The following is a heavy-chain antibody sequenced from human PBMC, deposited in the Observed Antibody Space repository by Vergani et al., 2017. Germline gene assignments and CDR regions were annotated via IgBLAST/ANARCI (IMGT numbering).Heavy chain of an antibody. V-gene: IGHV1-46*01. J-gene: IGHJ4*02. D-gene: IGHD6-13*01. Sequence: QVQLVQSGAEVKKPGASVKVSCKASGYTFTSYYMHWVRQAPGQGLEWMGIINPSGGSTSYAQKFQGRVTMTRDTSTSTVYMELSSLRSEDTAVYYCARELPGIAAAGPSWSLGYWGQGTLVTVSS. CDR1: GYTFTSYY. CDR2: INPSGGST. CDR3: ARELPGIAAAGPSWSLGY.